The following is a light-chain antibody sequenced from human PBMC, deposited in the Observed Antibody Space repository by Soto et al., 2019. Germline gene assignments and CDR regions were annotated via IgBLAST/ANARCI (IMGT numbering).Light chain of an antibody. Sequence: DIQMTPSPSTLSASVGGRVTITCRASQSISSWLAWYQPKPGKAPKLLIYKASSLESGVPSRFSGSGSGTEFTLTISSLQPDDFATYYCQQHNSYSPWTFGQGTKVDIK. CDR3: QQHNSYSPWT. J-gene: IGKJ1*01. CDR1: QSISSW. CDR2: KAS. V-gene: IGKV1-5*03.